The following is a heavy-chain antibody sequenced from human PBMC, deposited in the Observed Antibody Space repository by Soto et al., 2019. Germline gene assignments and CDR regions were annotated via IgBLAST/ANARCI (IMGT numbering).Heavy chain of an antibody. J-gene: IGHJ4*02. CDR2: ISSSSSYI. D-gene: IGHD5-12*01. Sequence: PGGSLRLSCAASGFTFSRYSMNWVLQAQGKGLEWVSSISSSSSYIYYADSVKGRFTISRDNAKNSLYLQMNSLRAEDTAVYYCARDLFSGYDQAFDYWGQGALVTVSS. CDR1: GFTFSRYS. V-gene: IGHV3-21*01. CDR3: ARDLFSGYDQAFDY.